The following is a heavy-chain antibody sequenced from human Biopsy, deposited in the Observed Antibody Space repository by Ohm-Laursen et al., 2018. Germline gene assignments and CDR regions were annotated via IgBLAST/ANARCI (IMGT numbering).Heavy chain of an antibody. J-gene: IGHJ1*01. V-gene: IGHV1-69*06. Sequence: SSVKVSCKAPGGTFSNYGVNWVRQAPGQGLEWLGGNIPILGTGNYAQKFQDRVTVAADTSTSTATMELRSLRSDDTAMYYCATKLTGYFHHWGQGILVSVSS. D-gene: IGHD3-9*01. CDR3: ATKLTGYFHH. CDR2: NIPILGTG. CDR1: GGTFSNYG.